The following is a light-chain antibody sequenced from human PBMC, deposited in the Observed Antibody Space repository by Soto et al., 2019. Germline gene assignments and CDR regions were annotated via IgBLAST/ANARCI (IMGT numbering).Light chain of an antibody. CDR1: SGHSSYA. J-gene: IGLJ1*01. V-gene: IGLV4-69*01. Sequence: QSVLTQSPSASASLGASVKLTCTLSSGHSSYAIAWPQQQPDKGPRYLMKLNSDGSHTKGGGMPDRFSGSSSGAERYLPISSLQSEDEADYSCQTWGIGIHVFGTGTKLTVL. CDR2: LNSDGSH. CDR3: QTWGIGIHV.